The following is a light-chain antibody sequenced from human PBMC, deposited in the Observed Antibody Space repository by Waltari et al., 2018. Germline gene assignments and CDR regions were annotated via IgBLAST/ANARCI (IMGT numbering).Light chain of an antibody. CDR3: AAWDDNLSGGV. CDR2: RSN. CDR1: SSNIGSNY. Sequence: QSVLTQPPSASGTPGQRVTISCSGSSSNIGSNYVYWYQQLPGTAPKLLIYRSNQRPSGVPDRCSGSKSGTSASLAISWLRSEDEADYYCAAWDDNLSGGVFGGGTKLTVL. V-gene: IGLV1-47*01. J-gene: IGLJ3*02.